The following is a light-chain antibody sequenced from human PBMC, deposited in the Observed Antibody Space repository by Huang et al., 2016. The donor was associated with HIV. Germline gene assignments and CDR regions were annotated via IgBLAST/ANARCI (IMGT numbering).Light chain of an antibody. CDR3: QHYKT. V-gene: IGKV3-15*01. Sequence: EIVMTQSPATLSVSPGERVILSCRTRQSVSTNLAWYQQKRCQPPRLLIYGASTRATDTPIRFSGSGSGTEFTLTISSLQPEDFAVYSCQHYKTFGRGTKLEIK. CDR2: GAS. J-gene: IGKJ2*01. CDR1: QSVSTN.